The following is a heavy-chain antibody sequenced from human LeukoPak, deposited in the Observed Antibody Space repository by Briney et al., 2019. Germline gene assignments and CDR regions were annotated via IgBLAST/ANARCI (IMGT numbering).Heavy chain of an antibody. CDR3: AKDLRQSFVGTFDI. D-gene: IGHD2-21*01. Sequence: SLRLACAASGFTFSLYGMHWVRHAPGEGREWVAFISYDGSYNLYEDSVKGRFTTSRANTKTTLYVQMNSLRAEDTSVYYCAKDLRQSFVGTFDIWGQGAVVTVSS. CDR2: ISYDGSYN. J-gene: IGHJ3*02. V-gene: IGHV3-30*18. CDR1: GFTFSLYG.